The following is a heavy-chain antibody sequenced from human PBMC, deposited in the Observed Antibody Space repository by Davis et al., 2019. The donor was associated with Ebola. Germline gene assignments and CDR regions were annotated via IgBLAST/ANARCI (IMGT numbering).Heavy chain of an antibody. D-gene: IGHD1-14*01. V-gene: IGHV4-39*01. Sequence: SETLSLTCTVSGGSINTISYYWGWIRQPPGKGLEWIGSIYYSGSTYYNPSLKSRVTISVDTSKNQFSLKLTSVTAADRAVYYCARNSITKFNWLDPWGQGALVTVSS. CDR3: ARNSITKFNWLDP. CDR2: IYYSGST. J-gene: IGHJ5*02. CDR1: GGSINTISYY.